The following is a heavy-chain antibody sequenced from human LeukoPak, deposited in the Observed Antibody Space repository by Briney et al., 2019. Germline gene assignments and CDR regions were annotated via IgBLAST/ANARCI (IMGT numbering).Heavy chain of an antibody. Sequence: ASVKLSCKASGGTFTIYAISWVRQAPGQGLEWMGRIIPIFGIANYAQKFQGRVTITADKSTSTAYMELSSLRSEDTAVYYCAREAIRDGYQTDYWGQGTLVTVSS. V-gene: IGHV1-69*04. CDR2: IIPIFGIA. D-gene: IGHD5-24*01. J-gene: IGHJ4*02. CDR1: GGTFTIYA. CDR3: AREAIRDGYQTDY.